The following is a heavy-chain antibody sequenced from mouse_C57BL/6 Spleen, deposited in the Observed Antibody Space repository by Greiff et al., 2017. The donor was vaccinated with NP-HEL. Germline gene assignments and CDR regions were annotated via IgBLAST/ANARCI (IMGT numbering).Heavy chain of an antibody. J-gene: IGHJ3*01. CDR2: IYPGDGDT. V-gene: IGHV1-82*01. D-gene: IGHD2-4*01. CDR3: ARGYDYDEFAY. CDR1: GYAFSSSW. Sequence: VQRVESGPELVKPGASVKISCKASGYAFSSSWMNWVKQRPGKGLEWIGRIYPGDGDTNYNGKFKGKATLTADKSSSTAYMQLSSLTSEDSAVYFCARGYDYDEFAYWGQGTLVTVSA.